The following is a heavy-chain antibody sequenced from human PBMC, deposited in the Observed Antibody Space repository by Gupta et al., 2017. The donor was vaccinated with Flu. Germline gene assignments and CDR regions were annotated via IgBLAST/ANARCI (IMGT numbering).Heavy chain of an antibody. CDR2: INQDGSTK. D-gene: IGHD5-24*01. CDR3: ARNRGWEQFDY. J-gene: IGHJ4*02. V-gene: IGHV3-7*01. Sequence: EVQLVESGGGLVQPGGSLRLSCAASGFPFRDSWMNWVRQAPGKGLEWVANINQDGSTKNYVDSLKGRFTVSRDNAKNSLYLQMDSLRAEDTAVYFCARNRGWEQFDYWGQGTLVTVSS. CDR1: GFPFRDSW.